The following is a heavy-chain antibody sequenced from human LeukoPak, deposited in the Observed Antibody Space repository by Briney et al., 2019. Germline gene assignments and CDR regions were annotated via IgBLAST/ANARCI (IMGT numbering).Heavy chain of an antibody. CDR2: FYTSGST. CDR3: ARVPRFLSVWAGSDYGGIIG. D-gene: IGHD4-23*01. V-gene: IGHV4-61*02. Sequence: PSQTLSLTCTVSGGSISSGSYSWSWIRQPAGKGLEWIGRFYTSGSTNYNPSLKSRVTISVDTSKNQFSLKLSSVTAADTAVYYCARVPRFLSVWAGSDYGGIIGWGQGTLVTVSS. J-gene: IGHJ4*02. CDR1: GGSISSGSYS.